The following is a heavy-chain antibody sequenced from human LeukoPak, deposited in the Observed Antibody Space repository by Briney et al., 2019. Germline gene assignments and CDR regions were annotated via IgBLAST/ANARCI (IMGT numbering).Heavy chain of an antibody. D-gene: IGHD3-3*01. CDR2: INWNGGST. V-gene: IGHV3-20*04. J-gene: IGHJ6*03. Sequence: GQSLRLSCAASGFTFDDNGMSWDRQAPGKWLEWDSGINWNGGSTGYADSVKGRFTICRDNAKYSLYLQMSSLRAEDTALYYCVRVSPSYYDFWSGYYNYYYYYIAVWGKGATVTVSS. CDR3: VRVSPSYYDFWSGYYNYYYYYIAV. CDR1: GFTFDDNG.